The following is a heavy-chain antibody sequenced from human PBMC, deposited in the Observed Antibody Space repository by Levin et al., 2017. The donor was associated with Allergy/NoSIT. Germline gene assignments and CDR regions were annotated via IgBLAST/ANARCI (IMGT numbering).Heavy chain of an antibody. V-gene: IGHV2-5*01. CDR1: GFSLSTSGVG. D-gene: IGHD6-13*01. CDR3: AHIGEQHLNFDF. J-gene: IGHJ4*02. Sequence: SGPTLVKPTQTLTLTCTFSGFSLSTSGVGVGWIRQPPGKPLEWLALLYWNDDKRYSPSLKSRLTITKDTSKNQVVLTMTNMDPVDAATYYCAHIGEQHLNFDFWGQGTMVTVSS. CDR2: LYWNDDK.